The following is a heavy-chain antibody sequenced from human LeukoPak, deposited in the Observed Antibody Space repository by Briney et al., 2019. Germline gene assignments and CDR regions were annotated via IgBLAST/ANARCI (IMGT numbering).Heavy chain of an antibody. CDR1: GGSFSGYY. D-gene: IGHD1-26*01. CDR2: INHSGST. J-gene: IGHJ3*02. CDR3: ARHYKQWELRPVNSAFDI. Sequence: PSETLSLTCAVYGGSFSGYYWSWIRQPPGKGLEWLGEINHSGSTNYNPSLKSRVTISVDTSKNQFSLKLSSVTAADTAVYYCARHYKQWELRPVNSAFDIWGQGTMVTVSS. V-gene: IGHV4-34*01.